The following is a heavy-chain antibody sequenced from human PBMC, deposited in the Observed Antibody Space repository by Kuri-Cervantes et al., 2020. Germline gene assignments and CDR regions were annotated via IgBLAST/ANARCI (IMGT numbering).Heavy chain of an antibody. CDR2: INGDGSST. CDR3: ARGGSSWSLYS. V-gene: IGHV3-74*01. D-gene: IGHD6-13*01. J-gene: IGHJ4*02. Sequence: GESLKISCAASGFTFSNYSMHWVRQAPGTGLVWVSRINGDGSSTNYADSVKGRFTISRDNAKNSLYLQMNSLRAEDTAVYYCARGGSSWSLYSWGQGTLVTVSS. CDR1: GFTFSNYS.